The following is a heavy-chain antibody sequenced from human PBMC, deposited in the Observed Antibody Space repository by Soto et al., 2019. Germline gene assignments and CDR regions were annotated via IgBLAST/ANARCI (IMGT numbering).Heavy chain of an antibody. J-gene: IGHJ6*02. CDR2: ISDDGSTT. CDR3: VKDGLERLRARASDYYGMDV. D-gene: IGHD3-16*01. Sequence: GGALSLSCEVSGFTFSAYWMHWGRQVPWKCLLWVSRISDDGSTTTYADSVKGRFTISRDNAKNTLDLQMNSLRVEDTAVYYCVKDGLERLRARASDYYGMDVWGQGTTVTVSS. V-gene: IGHV3-74*01. CDR1: GFTFSAYW.